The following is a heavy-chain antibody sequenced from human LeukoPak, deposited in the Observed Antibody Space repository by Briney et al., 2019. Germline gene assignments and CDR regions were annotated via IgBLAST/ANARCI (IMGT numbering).Heavy chain of an antibody. CDR1: GGSFSGYY. D-gene: IGHD6-6*01. J-gene: IGHJ4*02. CDR3: ARGRRAYSSSRYFDY. Sequence: SETLSLTCAVYGGSFSGYYWSWIRQPPGKGLEWIGEINHSGSTNYNPSLKSRVTISVGTSKNQFSLKLSSVTAADTAVYYCARGRRAYSSSRYFDYWGQGTLVTVSS. V-gene: IGHV4-34*01. CDR2: INHSGST.